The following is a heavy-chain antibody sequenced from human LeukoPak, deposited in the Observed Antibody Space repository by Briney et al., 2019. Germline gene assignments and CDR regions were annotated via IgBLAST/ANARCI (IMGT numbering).Heavy chain of an antibody. CDR1: GFTFSSYA. CDR3: ARDLRVDSSGWYPWIGARGYYYYYGMDV. J-gene: IGHJ6*02. CDR2: ISYDGSNK. Sequence: PGGSLRLSCAASGFTFSSYAMHWVRQAPGKGLEWVAVISYDGSNKYYADSVKGRFTISRDNSKNTLYLQMNSLRAEDTAVYYCARDLRVDSSGWYPWIGARGYYYYYGMDVWGQGTTVTVSS. V-gene: IGHV3-30-3*01. D-gene: IGHD6-19*01.